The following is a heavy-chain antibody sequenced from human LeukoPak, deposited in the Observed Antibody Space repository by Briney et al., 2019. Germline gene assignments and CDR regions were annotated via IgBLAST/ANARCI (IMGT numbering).Heavy chain of an antibody. CDR1: GFTFSSYA. V-gene: IGHV3-23*01. D-gene: IGHD2-15*01. CDR3: AFKLGYCSGGSCEKWGYFDY. CDR2: ISGSGGST. J-gene: IGHJ4*02. Sequence: GGSLRLSCAASGFTFSSYAMRWVRQAPGKGVEWVSAISGSGGSTYYADSVKGRFTISRDNSKNTLYLQMNSLRAKDTAVYYCAFKLGYCSGGSCEKWGYFDYWGQGTLVTVSS.